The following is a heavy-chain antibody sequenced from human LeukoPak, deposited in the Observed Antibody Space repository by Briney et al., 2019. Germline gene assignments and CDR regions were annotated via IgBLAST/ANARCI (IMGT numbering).Heavy chain of an antibody. Sequence: PSETLSLTCTVSGGSISDYHWSWIRQPPGKGLESIGYIYNSGRTFYNPSLKSRVTISADTSKKQFSLKLSSVTAADTAVYYCASDIAARRGPVDYWGQGTLVTVSS. CDR2: IYNSGRT. J-gene: IGHJ4*02. V-gene: IGHV4-59*12. CDR1: GGSISDYH. D-gene: IGHD6-6*01. CDR3: ASDIAARRGPVDY.